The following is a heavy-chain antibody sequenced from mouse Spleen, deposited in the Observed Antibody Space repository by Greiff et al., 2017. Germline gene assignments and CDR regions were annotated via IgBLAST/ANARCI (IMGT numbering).Heavy chain of an antibody. D-gene: IGHD1-1*01. CDR2: IYPGDGDT. V-gene: IGHV1-82*01. J-gene: IGHJ2*01. CDR1: GYAFSSSW. CDR3: ARSKATNYFDY. Sequence: QVQLKESGPELVKPGASVKISCKASGYAFSSSWMNWVKQRPGKGLEWIGRIYPGDGDTNYNGKFKGKATLTADKSSSTAYMQLSSLTSEDSAVYFCARSKATNYFDYWGQGTTLTVSS.